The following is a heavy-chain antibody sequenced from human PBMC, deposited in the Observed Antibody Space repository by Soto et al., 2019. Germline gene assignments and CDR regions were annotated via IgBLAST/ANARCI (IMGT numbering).Heavy chain of an antibody. J-gene: IGHJ4*02. CDR1: GFSLSSTRMA. CDR3: AHIVVAGLGYYFDY. V-gene: IGHV2-5*02. Sequence: QITLKESGPTLVKPTQTLTLTCTFSGFSLSSTRMAVGWIRQPPGKALEWLALIYWDDDKRYSPFLKSRLTIANNTXXNQVVLTMSHMDPVDTARYYCAHIVVAGLGYYFDYWGQGTLVTVSS. D-gene: IGHD6-19*01. CDR2: IYWDDDK.